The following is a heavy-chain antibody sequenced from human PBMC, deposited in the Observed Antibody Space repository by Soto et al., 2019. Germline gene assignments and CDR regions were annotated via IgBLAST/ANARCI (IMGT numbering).Heavy chain of an antibody. CDR2: ISWNSGSV. CDR3: AKDGLSGNSTNRFDP. D-gene: IGHD3-10*01. J-gene: IGHJ5*02. CDR1: GFTFDDYA. Sequence: EVHLVESGGGLVQPGRSLRLSCAASGFTFDDYAMHWVRQAPGKGLEWGSGISWNSGSVGYEDTVKGRFTIPRDNTRNSLYLQMNSLRPEDTAFYYCAKDGLSGNSTNRFDPWGQGTLVTVSS. V-gene: IGHV3-9*01.